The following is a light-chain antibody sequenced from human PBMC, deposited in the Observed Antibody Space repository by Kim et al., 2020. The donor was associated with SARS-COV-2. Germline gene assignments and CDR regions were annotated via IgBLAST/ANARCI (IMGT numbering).Light chain of an antibody. CDR3: LQYNVFWT. CDR2: RAS. J-gene: IGKJ1*01. CDR1: QTVGSY. Sequence: SASVGDRVTITCRASQTVGSYLSWWQQKPGKAPKLLIYRASSLENGVPSRFFGSGSGTEFTLTIASLQPDDFATYYCLQYNVFWTFGQGTKVDIK. V-gene: IGKV1-5*03.